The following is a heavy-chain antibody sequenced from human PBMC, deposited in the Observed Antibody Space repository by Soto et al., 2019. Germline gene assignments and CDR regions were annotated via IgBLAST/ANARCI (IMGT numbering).Heavy chain of an antibody. D-gene: IGHD6-13*01. CDR2: ISAYNGNT. Sequence: ASVKVSCKASGYTFTSYGISWVRQAPGQGLEWMGWISAYNGNTNYAQKLQGRVTMTTDTSTSTAYMELRSLRSDDTAVYYCARVEGIAAAGTYYYYYYGMDVWGQGTTVTVSS. V-gene: IGHV1-18*01. J-gene: IGHJ6*02. CDR3: ARVEGIAAAGTYYYYYYGMDV. CDR1: GYTFTSYG.